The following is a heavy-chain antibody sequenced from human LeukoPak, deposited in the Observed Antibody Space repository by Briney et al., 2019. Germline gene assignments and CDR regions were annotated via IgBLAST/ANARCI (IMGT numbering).Heavy chain of an antibody. V-gene: IGHV3-53*01. CDR1: GFTVSSNY. CDR3: TTAEVLRFLEWLLRSNDAFDI. CDR2: IYSGGST. Sequence: GGSLRLSCAASGFTVSSNYMSWVRQAPGKGLEWVSVIYSGGSTYYADSVKGRFTISRDNSKNTLYLQMNSLRAEDTAVYYCTTAEVLRFLEWLLRSNDAFDIWGQGTMVTVSS. J-gene: IGHJ3*02. D-gene: IGHD3-3*01.